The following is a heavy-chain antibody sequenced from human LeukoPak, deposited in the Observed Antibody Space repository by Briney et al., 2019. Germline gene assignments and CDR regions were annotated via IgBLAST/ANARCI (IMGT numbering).Heavy chain of an antibody. Sequence: TSETLSLTCTVSGGSISSYYWSWIRQPPGKGLEWIGYIYYSGSTNYNPSLKSRVTISVDTSKNQFSLKLSSVTAADTAVYYCARGNYYDSLSLDYWGQGTLVTVSS. CDR3: ARGNYYDSLSLDY. V-gene: IGHV4-59*01. CDR2: IYYSGST. D-gene: IGHD3-22*01. J-gene: IGHJ4*02. CDR1: GGSISSYY.